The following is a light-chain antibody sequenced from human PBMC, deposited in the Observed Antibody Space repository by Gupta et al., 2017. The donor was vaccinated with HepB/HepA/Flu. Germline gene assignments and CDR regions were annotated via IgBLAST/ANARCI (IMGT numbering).Light chain of an antibody. CDR1: QSVSSN. Sequence: EIVMTQSPATLSVSPGERATLPCRASQSVSSNLAWYQQKPGQAPRLLIYGASTRATGIPARFSGSGSGTEFTLTISSLQSEDFAVYYCQQYNNWPPLLGGGTKVEIK. V-gene: IGKV3-15*01. CDR3: QQYNNWPPL. J-gene: IGKJ4*02. CDR2: GAS.